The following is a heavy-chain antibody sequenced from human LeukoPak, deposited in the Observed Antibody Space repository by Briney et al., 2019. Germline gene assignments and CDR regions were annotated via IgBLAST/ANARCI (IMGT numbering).Heavy chain of an antibody. Sequence: SETLSLTCTVSGGSISSGSYYWGWIRQPPGKGLEWIGEINHSGSTNYNPSLKSRVTISVDTSKNQFSLKLSSVTAADTAVYYCARVSQYCTGGSCYSHDAFDIWGQGTMVTVSP. V-gene: IGHV4-39*07. CDR3: ARVSQYCTGGSCYSHDAFDI. J-gene: IGHJ3*02. D-gene: IGHD2-15*01. CDR2: INHSGST. CDR1: GGSISSGSYY.